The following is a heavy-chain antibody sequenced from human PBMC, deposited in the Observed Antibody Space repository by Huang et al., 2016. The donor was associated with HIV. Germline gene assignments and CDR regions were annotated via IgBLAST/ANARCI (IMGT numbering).Heavy chain of an antibody. CDR1: GVPISSGGYY. D-gene: IGHD3-22*01. CDR2: GYYSGST. CDR3: ARAPYDSRGYYW. Sequence: QVRLQESGPGLVKPSQTLALTCTVSGVPISSGGYYWTWIRRPPGKGLEWIGYGYYSGSTHYNASLKSRVIISVDMSKNQFYLKMNSLTAADTAVYYCARAPYDSRGYYWWGQGTLVTVSS. V-gene: IGHV4-30-4*08. J-gene: IGHJ4*02.